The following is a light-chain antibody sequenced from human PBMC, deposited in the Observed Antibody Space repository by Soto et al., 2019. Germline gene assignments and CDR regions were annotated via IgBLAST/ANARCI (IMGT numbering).Light chain of an antibody. Sequence: QSVLTQPASVSGSPGQSITISCVGTSRDIGDYNYVSWYQQHPGKVPKVIIYDVSNLPSGVSYRFSGTKSGNTASLTVSGLQAEDEAHYYCCSYTRSGTLIFGTGTKLTVL. CDR2: DVS. CDR3: CSYTRSGTLI. J-gene: IGLJ1*01. CDR1: SRDIGDYNY. V-gene: IGLV2-14*01.